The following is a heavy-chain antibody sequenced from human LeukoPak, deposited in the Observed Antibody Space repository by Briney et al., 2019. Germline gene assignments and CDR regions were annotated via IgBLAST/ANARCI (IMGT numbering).Heavy chain of an antibody. V-gene: IGHV3-73*01. CDR3: TRSNIVVAHGY. J-gene: IGHJ4*02. CDR2: IRSKANSYAT. CDR1: GFTFSGSA. D-gene: IGHD2-21*01. Sequence: GGSLKLSCAASGFTFSGSAMHWVRQASGKGLEWVGRIRSKANSYATAYAASVKGRFTISRDDSKNTAYLQMNSLKTEDTAVYYCTRSNIVVAHGYWGQGTLVTVSS.